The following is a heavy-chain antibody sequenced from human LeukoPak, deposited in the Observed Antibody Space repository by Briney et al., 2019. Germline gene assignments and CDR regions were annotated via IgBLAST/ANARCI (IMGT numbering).Heavy chain of an antibody. V-gene: IGHV4-39*07. J-gene: IGHJ4*02. Sequence: SETLSLTCTVSGGSISSSSYYWGWIRQPPGKGLEWIGSSYYSGSTYYNPSLKSRVTISVDTSKNQFSLKLSSVTAADTAVYYCAPYSSSFHFDYWGQGTLVTVSS. D-gene: IGHD6-6*01. CDR2: SYYSGST. CDR3: APYSSSFHFDY. CDR1: GGSISSSSYY.